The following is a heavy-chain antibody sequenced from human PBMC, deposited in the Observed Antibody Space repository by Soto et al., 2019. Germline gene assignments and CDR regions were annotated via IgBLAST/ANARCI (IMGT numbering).Heavy chain of an antibody. V-gene: IGHV4-30-2*01. CDR2: IYHSGST. CDR3: ARDQYYYDSSGYKWPRAFDY. J-gene: IGHJ4*02. D-gene: IGHD3-22*01. Sequence: SETLSLTCAVSGGSISSGGYSWSWIRQPPGKGLEWIGYIYHSGSTYHNPSLKSRATISVDRSKNQFSLKLSSVTAADTAVYYCARDQYYYDSSGYKWPRAFDYWGQGTLVTVSS. CDR1: GGSISSGGYS.